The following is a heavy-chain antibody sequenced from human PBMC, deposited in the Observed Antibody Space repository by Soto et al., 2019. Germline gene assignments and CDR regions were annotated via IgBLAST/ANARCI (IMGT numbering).Heavy chain of an antibody. CDR2: IRGKANSYAT. J-gene: IGHJ6*02. V-gene: IGHV3-73*01. CDR1: GFTFSSYS. CDR3: TRHERDADYVMDF. D-gene: IGHD1-1*01. Sequence: GGSLRLSCAASGFTFSSYSMNWVRQAPGKGLEWVGRIRGKANSYATAYAASVKGRFTISRDESKNTAYLQMNSLKTEDTAVYYCTRHERDADYVMDFWSQGTSVTVSS.